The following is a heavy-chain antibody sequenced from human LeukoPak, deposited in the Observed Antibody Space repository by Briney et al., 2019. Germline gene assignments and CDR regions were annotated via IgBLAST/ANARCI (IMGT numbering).Heavy chain of an antibody. CDR2: IYSGGST. J-gene: IGHJ3*02. D-gene: IGHD3-16*02. Sequence: GGSLRLSCAASGFTVSSNYMSWVRQAPGKGLEWVSVIYSGGSTYYADSVKGRFTISRDNSKNTLYLQMNSLRAEDTAVYYCASPGLRLGELSSYTDAFDIWGQGTMVTVSS. CDR1: GFTVSSNY. CDR3: ASPGLRLGELSSYTDAFDI. V-gene: IGHV3-53*01.